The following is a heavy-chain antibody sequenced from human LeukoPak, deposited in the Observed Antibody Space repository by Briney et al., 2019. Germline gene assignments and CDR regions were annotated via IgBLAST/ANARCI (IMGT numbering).Heavy chain of an antibody. Sequence: GGSLRLSCAASGFTFSTYNMSWVRQAPGKGLEWVSSISSSSSNIYYADSVKGRFTISRDNAKNSLYLQMNSLRAEDTAVYYCARGWELGIAVAFYYYYYGMDVWGQGTTVTVSS. V-gene: IGHV3-21*01. CDR1: GFTFSTYN. CDR3: ARGWELGIAVAFYYYYYGMDV. CDR2: ISSSSSNI. D-gene: IGHD6-19*01. J-gene: IGHJ6*02.